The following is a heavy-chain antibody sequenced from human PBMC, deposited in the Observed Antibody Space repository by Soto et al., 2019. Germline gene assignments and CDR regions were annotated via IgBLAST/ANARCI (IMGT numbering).Heavy chain of an antibody. Sequence: QVQLVESGGGVVQPGRSLRLSCAASGFTFSSYGMHWVRQAPGKGLEWVAVIWYDGSNKYYADSVKGRFTISRDNSKNTLYLQMNSLRAEDTAVYYCARDYGDYVPTYYFDYWGQGTLVTVSS. D-gene: IGHD4-17*01. J-gene: IGHJ4*02. CDR1: GFTFSSYG. CDR2: IWYDGSNK. V-gene: IGHV3-33*01. CDR3: ARDYGDYVPTYYFDY.